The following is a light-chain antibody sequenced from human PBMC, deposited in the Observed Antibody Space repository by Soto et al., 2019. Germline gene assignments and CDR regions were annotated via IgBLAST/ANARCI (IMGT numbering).Light chain of an antibody. CDR1: SGDIGGYNY. CDR2: EVT. CDR3: SSYTSSSTRV. V-gene: IGLV2-14*01. Sequence: QSVLTQPASVSGSPGQSITISCTGTSGDIGGYNYVSWYQQHPGKAPKPMIYEVTNRPSGVSNRFSGSKSGNTASLTISGLQAEDEADYYCSSYTSSSTRVFGGGTKVTVL. J-gene: IGLJ3*02.